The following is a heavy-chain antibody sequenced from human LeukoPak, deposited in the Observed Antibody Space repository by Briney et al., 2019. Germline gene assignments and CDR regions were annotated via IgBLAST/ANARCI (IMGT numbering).Heavy chain of an antibody. CDR3: ARAVSGYPTTYYFDY. V-gene: IGHV3-23*01. Sequence: GGSLRLSCAASGFTFSSYAMSWVRQAPGKGLEWVSAISGSGSSTYYADSVKGRFTISRDNSKNTLYLQMNSLRAEDTAVYYCARAVSGYPTTYYFDYWGQGTLVTVSS. CDR2: ISGSGSST. CDR1: GFTFSSYA. D-gene: IGHD3-22*01. J-gene: IGHJ4*02.